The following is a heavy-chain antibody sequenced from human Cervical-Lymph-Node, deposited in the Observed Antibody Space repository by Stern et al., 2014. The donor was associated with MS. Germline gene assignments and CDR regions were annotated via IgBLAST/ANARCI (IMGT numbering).Heavy chain of an antibody. CDR2: IYQDGST. CDR3: ARVDDCSGGTCFSTSWFDP. Sequence: QVQLVQSGPGLVKPSETLSLTCTVSGGSFNNYYWSWIRQPPGKGLEWIGYIYQDGSTKYNPSLKSRVTISLHTYKKQFSLRLTSVTAADTAVYYCARVDDCSGGTCFSTSWFDPWGQGTLVTVSS. CDR1: GGSFNNYY. V-gene: IGHV4-59*01. D-gene: IGHD2-15*01. J-gene: IGHJ5*02.